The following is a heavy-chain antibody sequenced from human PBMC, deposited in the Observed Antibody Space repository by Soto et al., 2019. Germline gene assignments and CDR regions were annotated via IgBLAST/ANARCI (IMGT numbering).Heavy chain of an antibody. CDR2: IWSDGSNK. D-gene: IGHD3-9*01. J-gene: IGHJ4*02. CDR1: GFTFATYG. V-gene: IGHV3-33*01. Sequence: QVQLVQSGGGVVQPGRSLRLSCAASGFTFATYGMHWVRQAPGKGLEWVALIWSDGSNKYYADSVKGRFTISRDNSKKTPYLQMNSLRAEDTAVYYCARVFDTYYFDSWGQGNMVTVSS. CDR3: ARVFDTYYFDS.